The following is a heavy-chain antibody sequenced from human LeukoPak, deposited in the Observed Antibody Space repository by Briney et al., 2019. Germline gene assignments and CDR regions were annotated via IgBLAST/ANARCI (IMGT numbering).Heavy chain of an antibody. Sequence: SETLSLTCTVSGGSISSYYWSWIRQPPGKGLEWIGYIYYSGSTNYNPSLKSRVTISVDTSKNQFSLKLSSVTAADTAVYYCARRGGIAAAGWGYFDYWGQGTLVTVSS. V-gene: IGHV4-59*01. CDR3: ARRGGIAAAGWGYFDY. D-gene: IGHD6-13*01. J-gene: IGHJ4*02. CDR2: IYYSGST. CDR1: GGSISSYY.